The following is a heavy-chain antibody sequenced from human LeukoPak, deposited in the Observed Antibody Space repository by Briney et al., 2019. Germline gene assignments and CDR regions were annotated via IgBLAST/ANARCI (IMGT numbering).Heavy chain of an antibody. CDR1: GFTFSSYW. CDR2: IKQDGSEK. CDR3: ARDLRFAPHFVVVVTAILRGMDV. J-gene: IGHJ6*02. D-gene: IGHD2-21*02. Sequence: GGSLRLSCAASGFTFSSYWMSWVRQAPGKGLEWVANIKQDGSEKYYVDSVKGRFTISRDNAKNSLYLQMNSLRAEDTAVYYCARDLRFAPHFVVVVTAILRGMDVWGQGTTVTVSS. V-gene: IGHV3-7*01.